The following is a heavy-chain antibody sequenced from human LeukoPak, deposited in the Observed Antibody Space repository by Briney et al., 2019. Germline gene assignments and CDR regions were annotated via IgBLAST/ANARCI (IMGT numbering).Heavy chain of an antibody. J-gene: IGHJ5*02. Sequence: ASVKVSCKASGYTFTSYDINWVRQATGQGLEWMGWMNPNSGNTGYVEKFQGRVNMTRDASISTAYMELSSLRSEDTAVYYCAGGFTSGWYANWFDPWGQGTLVTVSS. CDR3: AGGFTSGWYANWFDP. V-gene: IGHV1-8*01. CDR2: MNPNSGNT. D-gene: IGHD6-19*01. CDR1: GYTFTSYD.